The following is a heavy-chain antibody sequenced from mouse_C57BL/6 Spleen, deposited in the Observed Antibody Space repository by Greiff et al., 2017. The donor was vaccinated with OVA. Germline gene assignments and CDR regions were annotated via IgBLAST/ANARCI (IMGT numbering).Heavy chain of an antibody. CDR3: ARGETGKLDY. Sequence: EVKLQESGPGLVKPSQSLSLTCSVTGYSITSGYYWNWIRQFPGNKLEWMGYISYDGSNNYNPSLKNRISITRDTSKNQFFLKLNSVTTEDTATYYCARGETGKLDYWGQGTTLTVSS. CDR2: ISYDGSN. J-gene: IGHJ2*01. CDR1: GYSITSGYY. D-gene: IGHD4-1*01. V-gene: IGHV3-6*01.